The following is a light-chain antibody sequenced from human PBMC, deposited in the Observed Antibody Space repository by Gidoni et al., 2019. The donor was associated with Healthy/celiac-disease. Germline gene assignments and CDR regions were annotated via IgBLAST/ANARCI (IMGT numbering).Light chain of an antibody. J-gene: IGKJ1*01. Sequence: EIVMRQSPATLSVSPGERATLSCRASQSVSSNLAWYQQKPGQAPRLLIYGASTRATGIPARFSVSGSGTEFTLTISSLQSEDFAVYYCQQYNNLPGTFGQGTKVEIK. CDR2: GAS. CDR1: QSVSSN. V-gene: IGKV3-15*01. CDR3: QQYNNLPGT.